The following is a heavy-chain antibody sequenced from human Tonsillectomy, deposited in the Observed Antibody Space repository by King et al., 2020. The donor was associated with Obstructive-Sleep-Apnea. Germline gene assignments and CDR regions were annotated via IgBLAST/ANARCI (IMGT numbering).Heavy chain of an antibody. V-gene: IGHV4-39*01. CDR1: GGSITSSSYY. CDR3: VKSSSTSAGGGIRFDY. CDR2: MYYSGST. D-gene: IGHD1-14*01. Sequence: LQLQESGPGLVKPSETLSLTCTVSGGSITSSSYYWDWIRQPPGKGLEWIGFMYYSGSTYYNPSLKSRVTLSVDTSKNQFSLKLTSVTAADTAVYYCVKSSSTSAGGGIRFDYWGQGTLVTVSS. J-gene: IGHJ4*02.